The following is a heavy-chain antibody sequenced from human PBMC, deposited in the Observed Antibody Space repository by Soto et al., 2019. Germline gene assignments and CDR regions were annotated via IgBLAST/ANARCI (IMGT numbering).Heavy chain of an antibody. J-gene: IGHJ4*02. V-gene: IGHV3-21*01. Sequence: GVFMRLSWAASGCNFSSHSRNWVRQAPGKGLEWVSSISSSSSYIYYADSVKGRFTISRDNAKNSLYLQMNSLRAEDTAVYYCAREGNDILTGYSMYYFDYWGQGTLVTVS. CDR3: AREGNDILTGYSMYYFDY. D-gene: IGHD3-9*01. CDR2: ISSSSSYI. CDR1: GCNFSSHS.